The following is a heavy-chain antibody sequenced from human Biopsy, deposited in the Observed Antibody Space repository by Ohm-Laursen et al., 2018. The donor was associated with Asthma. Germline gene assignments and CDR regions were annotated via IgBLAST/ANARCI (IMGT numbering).Heavy chain of an antibody. CDR2: MYHSGSP. V-gene: IGHV4-39*01. D-gene: IGHD3-22*01. J-gene: IGHJ4*02. Sequence: GTLSLTCTVSGGSITSSSYYWGWIRPPPGKGMEWIGRMYHSGSPYYHPSLKSRATISVDTSKNQLSLKRSSVTAADTAVYFCVRHQYSSSWSTFDYWGQGALVTVSS. CDR3: VRHQYSSSWSTFDY. CDR1: GGSITSSSYY.